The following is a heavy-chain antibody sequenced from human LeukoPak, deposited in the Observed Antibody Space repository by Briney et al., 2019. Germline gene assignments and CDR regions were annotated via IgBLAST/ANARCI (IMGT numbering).Heavy chain of an antibody. Sequence: GGSLRLSCAVSGFSFTNFWMSWVRQAPGRGLEWVANIHPEGNEKYHVESVKGRFTIPRDNTKNLLFLQMNGLRVEDTAVYYCARGDAFSGDHWGQGTLVTVSS. CDR1: GFSFTNFW. CDR2: IHPEGNEK. V-gene: IGHV3-7*04. J-gene: IGHJ4*02. CDR3: ARGDAFSGDH.